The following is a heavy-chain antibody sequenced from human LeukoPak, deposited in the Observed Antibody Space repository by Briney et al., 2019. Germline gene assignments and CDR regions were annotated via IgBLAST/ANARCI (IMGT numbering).Heavy chain of an antibody. CDR2: ISYDGSNK. CDR1: GFTFSSYT. V-gene: IGHV3-30-3*01. Sequence: QPGRSLRLSCAASGFTFSSYTMHWVHQAPGKGLEWVAVISYDGSNKYYADSVKGRFTISRDNSKNTLYLQMNSLRAEDTAVYYCAREDAPEYYYDSSGYPWAFDYWGQGTLVTVSS. J-gene: IGHJ4*02. D-gene: IGHD3-22*01. CDR3: AREDAPEYYYDSSGYPWAFDY.